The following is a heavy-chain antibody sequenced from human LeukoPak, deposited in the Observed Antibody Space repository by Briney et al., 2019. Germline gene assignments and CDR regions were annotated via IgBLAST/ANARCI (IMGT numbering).Heavy chain of an antibody. CDR2: INPNSGGT. J-gene: IGHJ4*02. CDR1: GYTFTGYY. D-gene: IGHD2-15*01. Sequence: VASVKVSCKASGYTFTGYYMHWVRQAPGQGLGWMGWINPNSGGTNYAQKFQGGVTMTRDTPISTAYMELSRLRSDDTAVYYCARERTLTSCYDYWGQGTLVTVSS. V-gene: IGHV1-2*02. CDR3: ARERTLTSCYDY.